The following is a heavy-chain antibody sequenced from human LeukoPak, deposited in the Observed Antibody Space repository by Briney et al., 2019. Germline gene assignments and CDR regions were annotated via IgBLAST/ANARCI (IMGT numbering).Heavy chain of an antibody. CDR3: ARDASDCTNGVCYLGASVY. V-gene: IGHV3-7*01. J-gene: IGHJ4*02. CDR2: IKQDGSEK. Sequence: PGGSLRLSCAASGFTFSDYYMSWIRQAPGKGLEWVANIKQDGSEKYYVDSVKGRFTTSRDNAKNSLYLQMNSLRAEDTAVYYCARDASDCTNGVCYLGASVYWGQGTLVTVSS. CDR1: GFTFSDYY. D-gene: IGHD2-8*01.